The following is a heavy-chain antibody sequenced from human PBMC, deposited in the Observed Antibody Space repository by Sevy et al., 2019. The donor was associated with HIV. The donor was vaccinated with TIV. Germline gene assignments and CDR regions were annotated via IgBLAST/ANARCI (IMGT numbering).Heavy chain of an antibody. D-gene: IGHD1-1*01. CDR2: IKSSFYGGTV. CDR3: TRWKAAQSVFDY. V-gene: IGHV3-49*03. CDR1: GFSFGDFS. Sequence: GGSLRLSCTSSGFSFGDFSMSWLRQAPGKGLEWVAFIKSSFYGGTVDHAASVKGRFIISRDDSKSIAYLQMNYLKIEDTGVYYCTRWKAAQSVFDYWGQGALVTVSS. J-gene: IGHJ4*02.